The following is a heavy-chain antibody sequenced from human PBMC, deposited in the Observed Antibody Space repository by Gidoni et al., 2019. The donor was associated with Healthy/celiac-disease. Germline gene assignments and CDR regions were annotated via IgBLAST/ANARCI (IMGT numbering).Heavy chain of an antibody. J-gene: IGHJ4*02. CDR3: ARDFVVRGVIIGYFDY. CDR2: ISYDGSNK. CDR1: GFTFSTYA. V-gene: IGHV3-30-3*01. Sequence: QVQLVASGGGVVQPGRSLRLSCAASGFTFSTYAMHWVRQAPGKGLEWVAVISYDGSNKYYADSVKGRFTISRDNSKNTLYLQMNSLRAEDTAVYYCARDFVVRGVIIGYFDYWGQGTLVTVSS. D-gene: IGHD3-10*01.